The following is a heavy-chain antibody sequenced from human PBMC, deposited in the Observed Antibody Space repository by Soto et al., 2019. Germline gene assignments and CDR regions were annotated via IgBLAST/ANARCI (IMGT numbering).Heavy chain of an antibody. J-gene: IGHJ5*02. V-gene: IGHV1-69*02. CDR2: IIPILGIA. CDR3: ARGYCSGGSCYDWFDP. D-gene: IGHD2-15*01. Sequence: QVQLVQSGAEVKKPGSSVKVSCKASGGTFSSYTISWVRQAPGQGLEWMGRIIPILGIANYAQKFQGRVTMTADKSTSTAYMELSSLRSEDTAVYYCARGYCSGGSCYDWFDPWGQGTLVTVSS. CDR1: GGTFSSYT.